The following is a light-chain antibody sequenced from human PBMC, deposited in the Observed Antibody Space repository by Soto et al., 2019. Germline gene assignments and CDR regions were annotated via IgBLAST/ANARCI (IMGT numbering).Light chain of an antibody. CDR3: HYYDKWPPGT. V-gene: IGKV3D-15*01. J-gene: IGKJ1*01. CDR2: DAS. CDR1: QSVTTN. Sequence: EIVMMQFPATLSLSLWERVTLACWARQSVSQSVTTNLAWYQQKPGQAPRLLIFDASARAVDIPGRFSGSKSGTEFTLTISSLQPEDFAVYYCHYYDKWPPGTFGQGTKVDIK.